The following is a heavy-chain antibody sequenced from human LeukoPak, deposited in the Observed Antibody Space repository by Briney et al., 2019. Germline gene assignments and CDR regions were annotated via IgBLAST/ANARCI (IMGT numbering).Heavy chain of an antibody. CDR3: ARGRLRDYDFWSGYQSSSYYFDY. CDR2: INHSGST. J-gene: IGHJ4*02. D-gene: IGHD3-3*01. V-gene: IGHV4-34*01. CDR1: GGSFSGYY. Sequence: SETLSLTCAVYGGSFSGYYWSWIRQPPGKGLEWIGEINHSGSTNYNPSLKSRVTTSVDTSKNQFSLKLSSVTAADTAVYYCARGRLRDYDFWSGYQSSSYYFDYWGQGTLVTVSS.